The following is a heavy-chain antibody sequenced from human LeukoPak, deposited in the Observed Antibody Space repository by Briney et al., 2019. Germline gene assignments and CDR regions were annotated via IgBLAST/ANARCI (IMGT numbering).Heavy chain of an antibody. CDR1: GYTFTGYY. CDR2: INPNSGDT. J-gene: IGHJ4*02. D-gene: IGHD6-19*01. CDR3: ATVYSSGWLPINY. Sequence: ASVKVSCKTSGYTFTGYYMHWVRQAPGQGLEWMGWINPNSGDTNYAQKFQGRVTMTRDTSIRTAYMELSWLRSDDTAVYYCATVYSSGWLPINYWGQGTLVTVSS. V-gene: IGHV1-2*02.